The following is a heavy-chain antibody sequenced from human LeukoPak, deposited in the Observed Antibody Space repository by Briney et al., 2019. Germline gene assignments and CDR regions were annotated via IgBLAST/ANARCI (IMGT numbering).Heavy chain of an antibody. CDR3: ARTLVVINDAFDI. J-gene: IGHJ3*02. Sequence: ASVKVSCKTSGYTFTGYYIHWVRQAPGQGFEWMGWINPNSGDTNYAQKFQGRVSMTEDTSISTAYMELSRLRSDDTAVYYCARTLVVINDAFDIWGQGTMVTVSS. D-gene: IGHD3-22*01. CDR2: INPNSGDT. V-gene: IGHV1-2*02. CDR1: GYTFTGYY.